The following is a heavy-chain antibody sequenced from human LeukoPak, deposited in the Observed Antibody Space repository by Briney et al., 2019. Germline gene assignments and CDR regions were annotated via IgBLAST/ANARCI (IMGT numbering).Heavy chain of an antibody. CDR3: ARRSGSYPFDY. CDR1: GGSISSGGYY. Sequence: PSETLSLTCTVSGGSISSGGYYWSWIRQPPGKGLEWIGYIYHSGSTYYNPSLKSRVTISVDRSKNQFSLKLSSVTAADTAVYYCARRSGSYPFDYWGQGTLVTASS. J-gene: IGHJ4*02. V-gene: IGHV4-30-2*01. CDR2: IYHSGST. D-gene: IGHD1-26*01.